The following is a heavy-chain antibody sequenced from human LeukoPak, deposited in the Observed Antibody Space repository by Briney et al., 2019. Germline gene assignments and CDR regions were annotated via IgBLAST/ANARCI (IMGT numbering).Heavy chain of an antibody. V-gene: IGHV1-2*02. CDR1: GYIFTGFY. CDR3: ARGYDTTWYGWFDP. Sequence: GASVKVSCKASGYIFTGFYIHWVRQAPGQGLEWMGWINPNSGGTKYARKFQGRVTTKRETSISTVYMELSRLRSDDTAVYYCARGYDTTWYGWFDPWGQGTLVIVSS. CDR2: INPNSGGT. J-gene: IGHJ5*02. D-gene: IGHD2-15*01.